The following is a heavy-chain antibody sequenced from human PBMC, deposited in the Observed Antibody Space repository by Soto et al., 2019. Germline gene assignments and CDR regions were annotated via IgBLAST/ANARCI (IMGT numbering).Heavy chain of an antibody. J-gene: IGHJ1*01. CDR2: IIPIFGTA. Sequence: QVQLVQSGAEVKKPGSSVKVSCKASGGTFSSYAISWVRQAPGQGLEWMGGIIPIFGTANYAQKFQGRVTITADESTSTAYMELSSRRSEDPAVYYCARGPVRITVIVVATTQAEYFQHWGQGTLVTVSS. D-gene: IGHD3-22*01. CDR1: GGTFSSYA. V-gene: IGHV1-69*12. CDR3: ARGPVRITVIVVATTQAEYFQH.